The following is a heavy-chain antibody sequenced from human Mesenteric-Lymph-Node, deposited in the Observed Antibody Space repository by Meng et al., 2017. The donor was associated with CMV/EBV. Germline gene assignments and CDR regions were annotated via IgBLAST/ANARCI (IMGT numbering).Heavy chain of an antibody. V-gene: IGHV3-21*01. CDR1: GFTFSSYS. CDR2: ISSSSSYI. J-gene: IGHJ4*02. CDR3: ARDLTHSYGPHY. D-gene: IGHD5-18*01. Sequence: GGSLRLSCAASGFTFSSYSMNWVRQAPGKGLEWVSSISSSSSYIYYADSVKGRFTISRDNAKNSLYLQMNSLRAEDTAVYYCARDLTHSYGPHYWGQGTLVTVSS.